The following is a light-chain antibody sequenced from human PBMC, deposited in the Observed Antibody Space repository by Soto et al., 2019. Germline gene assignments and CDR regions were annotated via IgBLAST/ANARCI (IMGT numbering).Light chain of an antibody. CDR3: QKYNGAPPFT. CDR2: GAS. CDR1: QGISNY. J-gene: IGKJ3*01. V-gene: IGKV1-27*01. Sequence: DIQMTQSPSSLSASVGDRVTITCRASQGISNYLAWYQQKPGKVPKLLIYGASTLHSGVPSRFGGTGSGTDFTLTINRLEPEDVATYYCQKYNGAPPFTFGPGTKVDIK.